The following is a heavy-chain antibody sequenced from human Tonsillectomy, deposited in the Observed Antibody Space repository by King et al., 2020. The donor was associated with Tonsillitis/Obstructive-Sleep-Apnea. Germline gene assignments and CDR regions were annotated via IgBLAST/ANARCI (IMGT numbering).Heavy chain of an antibody. D-gene: IGHD6-13*01. CDR2: ISSSSSYI. V-gene: IGHV3-21*01. CDR3: ARDVGPTSSRSQGH. CDR1: GFTFSSYN. J-gene: IGHJ4*02. Sequence: VQLVQSGGGLVKPGGSLRLSCAASGFTFSSYNMNWVRQAPGKGLEWVSSISSSSSYIFYADSVKGRFTISRDNAKNSLYLQMNSLRAEDTAVYYCARDVGPTSSRSQGHWGQGNLVTVSS.